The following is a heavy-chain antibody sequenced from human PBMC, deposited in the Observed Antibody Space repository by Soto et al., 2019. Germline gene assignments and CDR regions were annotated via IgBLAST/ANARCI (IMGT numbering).Heavy chain of an antibody. CDR2: INWNSATI. V-gene: IGHV3-9*01. D-gene: IGHD3-22*01. CDR3: SRDSYSDSHNED. J-gene: IGHJ4*02. CDR1: GFTFYDSS. Sequence: PGGSLRLSCAASGFTFYDSSMHWFRQPPGMGLEWVSGINWNSATIIYADSVRGRFTISRDNAKNSLYLLMNSLRDEDTAVYYWSRDSYSDSHNEDWGQGTLVTLPS.